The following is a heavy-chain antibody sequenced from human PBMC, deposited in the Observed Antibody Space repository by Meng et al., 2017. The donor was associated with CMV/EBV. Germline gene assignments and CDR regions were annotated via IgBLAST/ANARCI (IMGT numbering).Heavy chain of an antibody. CDR2: INPSGGST. CDR3: ARVAAAGTDYYYGMDV. D-gene: IGHD6-13*01. Sequence: ASVKVSCKASGYTFTSYYMHWVRQAPGQGLEWMGIINPSGGSTSYAQKFQGRVTMTRDTPTSTVYMELSSLRSEDTAVYYCARVAAAGTDYYYGMDVWGQGTTVTVSS. J-gene: IGHJ6*02. CDR1: GYTFTSYY. V-gene: IGHV1-46*01.